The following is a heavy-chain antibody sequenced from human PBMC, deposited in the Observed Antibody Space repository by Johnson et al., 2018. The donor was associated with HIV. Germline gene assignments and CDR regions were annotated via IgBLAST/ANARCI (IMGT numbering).Heavy chain of an antibody. V-gene: IGHV3-30-3*01. J-gene: IGHJ3*02. Sequence: QEKLVESGGGVVQPGRSLRLSCAASGFTFSSYAMHWVRQAPGKGLEWVAVISYDGSNKYYADSVKGRFSISRANSKNTLYLQINSLGAEDTAVYYCARDGGYCSSTSCFRHWASAFDIWGQGTMVTVSS. CDR3: ARDGGYCSSTSCFRHWASAFDI. D-gene: IGHD2-2*01. CDR2: ISYDGSNK. CDR1: GFTFSSYA.